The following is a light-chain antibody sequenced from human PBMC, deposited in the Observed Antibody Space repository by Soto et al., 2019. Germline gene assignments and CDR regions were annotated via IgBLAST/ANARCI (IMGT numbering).Light chain of an antibody. CDR1: QSVSSN. Sequence: EIVMTQSPATLSVSPGERDTLSCRASQSVSSNLAWYQQKPGQAPRLLIYGTSTRATGIPARFSGSGSGTEFTLTISSLQSEDFVVYYCQQYNNWPLTFGGGTKVEIK. V-gene: IGKV3-15*01. CDR3: QQYNNWPLT. J-gene: IGKJ4*01. CDR2: GTS.